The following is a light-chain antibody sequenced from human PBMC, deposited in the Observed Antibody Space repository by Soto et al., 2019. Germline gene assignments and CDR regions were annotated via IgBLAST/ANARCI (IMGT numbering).Light chain of an antibody. CDR2: GAS. V-gene: IGKV3-15*01. J-gene: IGKJ1*01. Sequence: VMTQAPATLSVSPGERATLSCRASQTINNNVAWYQLKDGQVPRLLIYGASTRAADVPARFSGGGSGTEFTLTISSLQSEDFAEYHCQQYNNWPQTFGKGTKVEIK. CDR1: QTINNN. CDR3: QQYNNWPQT.